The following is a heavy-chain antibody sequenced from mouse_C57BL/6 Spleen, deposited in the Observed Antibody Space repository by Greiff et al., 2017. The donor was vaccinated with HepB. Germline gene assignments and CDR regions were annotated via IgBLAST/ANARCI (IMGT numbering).Heavy chain of an antibody. V-gene: IGHV5-17*01. CDR2: ISSGSSTI. CDR1: GFTFSDYG. Sequence: EVKVVESGGGLVKPGGSLKLSCAASGFTFSDYGMHWVRQAPEKGLEWVAYISSGSSTIYYADTVKGRCTITRDNASNTLFLQMTSLRSEDTAMYYCARTVITTVVATWDYYAMDYWGQGTSVTVSS. J-gene: IGHJ4*01. CDR3: ARTVITTVVATWDYYAMDY. D-gene: IGHD1-1*01.